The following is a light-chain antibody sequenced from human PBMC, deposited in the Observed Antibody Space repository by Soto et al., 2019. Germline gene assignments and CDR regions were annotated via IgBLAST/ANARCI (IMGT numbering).Light chain of an antibody. V-gene: IGKV1-5*03. CDR2: KAP. CDR3: QQYNSYSQGT. CDR1: QSISSW. Sequence: DIQMTQSPSTLSASVGDRVTITCRASQSISSWLAWYQQKPGKAPKLLIYKAPSLESGVPSRFSGSGSGTEFTLTISSLQPDDFATYYCQQYNSYSQGTFGQGTKVEIK. J-gene: IGKJ1*01.